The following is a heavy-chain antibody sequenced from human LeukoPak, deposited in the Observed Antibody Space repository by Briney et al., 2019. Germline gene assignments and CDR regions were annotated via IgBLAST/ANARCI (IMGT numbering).Heavy chain of an antibody. CDR1: GGSISSYY. J-gene: IGHJ4*02. D-gene: IGHD1-26*01. CDR2: IYYSGST. Sequence: SETLSLTCTVSGGSISSYYWSWIRQPPGKGLEWIGYIYYSGSTNYNPSLKSRVTISVDTSKNQFSLKLSSVTAADTAVYYCARGRWEHIDYWGQGTLVTVSS. CDR3: ARGRWEHIDY. V-gene: IGHV4-59*01.